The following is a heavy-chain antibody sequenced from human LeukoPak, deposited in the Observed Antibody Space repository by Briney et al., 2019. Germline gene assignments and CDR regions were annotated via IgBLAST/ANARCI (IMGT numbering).Heavy chain of an antibody. CDR2: TYSSGNT. D-gene: IGHD6-19*01. Sequence: PGGSLRLSCAASGFTVSNNYMNWVRQALGKGLEWVSITYSSGNTYYADSVEGRFTISRDNSKNMVYLQMNSLRAEDTAVYYCARGVTNIAVGDYWGQGTLVTVSS. V-gene: IGHV3-53*01. CDR1: GFTVSNNY. CDR3: ARGVTNIAVGDY. J-gene: IGHJ4*02.